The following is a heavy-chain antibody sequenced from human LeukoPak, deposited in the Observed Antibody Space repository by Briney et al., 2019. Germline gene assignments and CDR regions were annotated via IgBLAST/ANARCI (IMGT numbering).Heavy chain of an antibody. V-gene: IGHV4-4*02. Sequence: SETLSLTCADSGDSISNIYWWSWVRQAPTEGLEWIGEIYHSGSANYNPSLKNRLTMSVDKSNNQFSLKLMSVTAADTAVYFCAVSRYYYMDVWGTGTTVTVSS. CDR3: AVSRYYYMDV. CDR2: IYHSGSA. J-gene: IGHJ6*03. CDR1: GDSISNIYW.